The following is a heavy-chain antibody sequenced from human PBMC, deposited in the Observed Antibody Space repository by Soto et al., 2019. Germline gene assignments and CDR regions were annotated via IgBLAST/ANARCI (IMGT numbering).Heavy chain of an antibody. V-gene: IGHV1-2*02. CDR3: ARDRQTYGSGSYYIDSPLDY. CDR2: INPNSGGT. CDR1: GYTFTGYY. Sequence: QVQLVQSGAEVKKPGASVKVSCKASGYTFTGYYMHWVRQAPGQGLEWMGWINPNSGGTNYAQKFQGRVTMTRDTSISTAYMELSRLGSDDTAVYYCARDRQTYGSGSYYIDSPLDYWGQGTLVTVSS. J-gene: IGHJ4*02. D-gene: IGHD3-10*01.